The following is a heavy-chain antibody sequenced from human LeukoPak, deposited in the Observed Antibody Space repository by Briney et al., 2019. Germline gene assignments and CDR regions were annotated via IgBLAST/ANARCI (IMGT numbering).Heavy chain of an antibody. Sequence: SETLSLTCAVYGGSYSGYYWSWIRQPPGKGLEWIGEINHSGSTNYNPSLKSRVTISVDTSKNQFSLKLSSVTAADTAVYYCARVRYDYVWGSYRYAWFDPWGQGTLVTVSS. CDR2: INHSGST. CDR1: GGSYSGYY. V-gene: IGHV4-34*01. D-gene: IGHD3-16*02. J-gene: IGHJ5*02. CDR3: ARVRYDYVWGSYRYAWFDP.